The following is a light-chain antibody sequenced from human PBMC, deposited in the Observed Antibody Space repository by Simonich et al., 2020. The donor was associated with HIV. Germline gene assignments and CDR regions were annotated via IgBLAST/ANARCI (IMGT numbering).Light chain of an antibody. CDR1: SGHSSYA. V-gene: IGLV4-69*01. J-gene: IGLJ3*02. Sequence: QLVLTQSPSASASLGASVKLTCTLSSGHSSYAIARHQQQPEKGPRYLMKLNSDGSHSKGDGIPDRFSGSSSGAERYLTISSLQSEDEADYYCQTWDTGIQVFGGGTKLTVL. CDR2: LNSDGSH. CDR3: QTWDTGIQV.